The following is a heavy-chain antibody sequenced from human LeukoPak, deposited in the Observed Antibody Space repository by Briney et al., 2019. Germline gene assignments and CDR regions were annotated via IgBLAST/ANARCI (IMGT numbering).Heavy chain of an antibody. CDR3: ARHRNQLLYDAFDI. CDR2: IYHSGST. D-gene: IGHD2-2*02. CDR1: GGSISSSNW. V-gene: IGHV4-4*02. Sequence: SGTLSLTCAVSGGSISSSNWWSWVRQPPGKGLEWIGEIYHSGSTNYNPSLKSRVTISVDKSKNQFSLKLSSVTAADTTVFYCARHRNQLLYDAFDIWGQGTMVTVSS. J-gene: IGHJ3*02.